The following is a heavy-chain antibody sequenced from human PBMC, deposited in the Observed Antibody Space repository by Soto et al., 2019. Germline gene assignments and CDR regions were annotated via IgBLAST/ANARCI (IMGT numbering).Heavy chain of an antibody. CDR2: INPNSGGT. CDR1: LYPFPVYY. J-gene: IGHJ4*02. V-gene: IGHV1-2*04. CDR3: ARQSSSLDY. Sequence: SVTVSRKASLYPFPVYYMHWVRQAPGQGLEWMGWINPNSGGTNYAQKFQGWVTMTRDTSISTAYMELSRLRSDDTAVYYCARQSSSLDYWGQGTLVTVSS. D-gene: IGHD6-13*01.